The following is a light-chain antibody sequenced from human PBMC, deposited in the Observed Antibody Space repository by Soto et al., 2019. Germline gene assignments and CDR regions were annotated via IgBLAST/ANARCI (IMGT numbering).Light chain of an antibody. CDR2: EVS. Sequence: QSALTQPACVSGSPGQSITISCTETSSDVGGYNYVSWYQQRPGKAPKLMIYEVSNRPSGVSNRFSGSKSGNTASLTISGLQAEDEADYYCSSYTSSSTLYVFGTGTKVTVL. CDR3: SSYTSSSTLYV. V-gene: IGLV2-14*01. CDR1: SSDVGGYNY. J-gene: IGLJ1*01.